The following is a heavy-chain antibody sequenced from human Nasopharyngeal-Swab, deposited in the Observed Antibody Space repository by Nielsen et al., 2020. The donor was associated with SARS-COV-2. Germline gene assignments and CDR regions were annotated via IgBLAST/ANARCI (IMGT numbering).Heavy chain of an antibody. D-gene: IGHD5-12*01. V-gene: IGHV4-59*08. CDR2: AHYSGNT. J-gene: IGHJ5*02. Sequence: SETLSLTCSVSGDSTNSYYCHWIRQAPGKGLEWIGYAHYSGNTNYNPSLKSRVTISVDTSKNQFSLEVTSVTAADTAVYYCARSGGYRGWFDPWGQGTLVTVPS. CDR1: GDSTNSYY. CDR3: ARSGGYRGWFDP.